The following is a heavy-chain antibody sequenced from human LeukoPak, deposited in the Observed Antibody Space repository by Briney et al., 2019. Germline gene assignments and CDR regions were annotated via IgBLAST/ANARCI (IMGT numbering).Heavy chain of an antibody. J-gene: IGHJ5*02. D-gene: IGHD6-19*01. V-gene: IGHV1-2*02. Sequence: ASVKVSCKASGYTFTGYYMHWVRQAPGQGLEWMGWINPNSGGTNYAQKFQGRVTMTRDTSISTAYMGLSRLRSDDTAVYYCASEIAVAETGDWFDPWGQGTLVTVSS. CDR1: GYTFTGYY. CDR3: ASEIAVAETGDWFDP. CDR2: INPNSGGT.